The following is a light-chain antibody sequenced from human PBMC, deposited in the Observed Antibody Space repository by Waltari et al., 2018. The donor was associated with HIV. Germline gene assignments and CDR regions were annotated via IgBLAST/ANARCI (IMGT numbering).Light chain of an antibody. CDR3: EAWDDSVTGPV. J-gene: IGLJ3*02. V-gene: IGLV1-44*01. CDR1: SSNFGTTT. Sequence: QSVLTQPPSASGTPGQRVTLSCSGNSSNFGTTTVIWYQQLPGAAPKLLLYGHLQRPSGVPDRFSGSKSATSASLVISDLHSDEEGTYYCEAWDDSVTGPVFGGGTKLTVL. CDR2: GHL.